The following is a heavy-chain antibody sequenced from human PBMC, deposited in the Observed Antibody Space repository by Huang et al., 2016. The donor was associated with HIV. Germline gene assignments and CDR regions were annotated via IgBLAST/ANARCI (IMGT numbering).Heavy chain of an antibody. CDR1: GGTFSSCA. Sequence: QVLLVQSGAEVRKPGSSVKVSCTAFGGTFSSCAISWVRQAPGQGIGWMGVIIPIFGTANYTQKFQGRVTITVDESTNTGYMELTRLTSEDTAVYYCARTAYSYGFRQGYNWFDPWGQGTPVTVSS. D-gene: IGHD5-18*01. J-gene: IGHJ5*02. CDR2: IIPIFGTA. CDR3: ARTAYSYGFRQGYNWFDP. V-gene: IGHV1-69*13.